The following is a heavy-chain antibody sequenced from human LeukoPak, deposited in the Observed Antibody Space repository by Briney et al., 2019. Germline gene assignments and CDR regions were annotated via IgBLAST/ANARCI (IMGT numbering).Heavy chain of an antibody. CDR2: ISYDGSNK. J-gene: IGHJ6*03. CDR3: AKSWSQPPTGNYYYYMDV. D-gene: IGHD4-17*01. V-gene: IGHV3-30*18. Sequence: GGFLRLSCAASGFTFSSYGMHWVRQAPGKGLEWVAVISYDGSNKYYADSVKGRFTISRDNSKNTLYLQMNSLRAEDTAVYYCAKSWSQPPTGNYYYYMDVWGKGTTVTASS. CDR1: GFTFSSYG.